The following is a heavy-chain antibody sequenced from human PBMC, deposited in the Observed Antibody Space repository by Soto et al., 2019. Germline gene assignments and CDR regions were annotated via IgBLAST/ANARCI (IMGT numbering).Heavy chain of an antibody. CDR3: ARLPNKSPQN. V-gene: IGHV3-74*01. CDR1: GFTFSSYW. Sequence: EVQLVESGGGLVQPGGSLRLSCVASGFTFSSYWMHWVRQAPGKGLVWVSSISHDGSSIYADPVKGRFTISRDNAKNTMYLQMNSRRAEDTAVYYCARLPNKSPQNWGQGTLVIVSP. CDR2: ISHDGSS. J-gene: IGHJ1*01.